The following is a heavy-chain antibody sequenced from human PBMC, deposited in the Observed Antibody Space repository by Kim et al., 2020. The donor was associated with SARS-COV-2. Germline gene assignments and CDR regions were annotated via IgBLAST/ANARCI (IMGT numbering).Heavy chain of an antibody. CDR2: ST. D-gene: IGHD3-22*01. CDR3: AKDTWLLPDY. V-gene: IGHV3-23*01. J-gene: IGHJ4*02. Sequence: STYYADSGKGRFTISRDNSKNTLYLQMNSLRAEDTAVYYCAKDTWLLPDYWGQGTLVTVSS.